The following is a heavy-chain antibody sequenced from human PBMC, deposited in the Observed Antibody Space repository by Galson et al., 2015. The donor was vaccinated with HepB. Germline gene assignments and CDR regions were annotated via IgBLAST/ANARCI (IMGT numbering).Heavy chain of an antibody. CDR3: ASLGLYDSSGRYGS. D-gene: IGHD6-19*01. J-gene: IGHJ4*02. V-gene: IGHV3-33*08. CDR1: GFTFSSYC. CDR2: IWYDGSNK. Sequence: PRPSCAASGFTFSSYCMHWVRPAPGKGLEGVAVIWYDGSNKYYADSVKGRFTISRDNSKNTLYLQMNSLGAEDTAVYYCASLGLYDSSGRYGSWGQGTLVTVSS.